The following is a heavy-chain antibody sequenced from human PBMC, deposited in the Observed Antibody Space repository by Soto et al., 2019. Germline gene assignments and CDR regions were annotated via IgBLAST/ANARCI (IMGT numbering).Heavy chain of an antibody. CDR3: AKDPSTGHADF. CDR1: TCYA. V-gene: IGHV3-23*01. D-gene: IGHD3-9*01. Sequence: PXGALILSCTALTCYAMSWVRRGPGKGLEWISTISPTGNTHYADSVEGRFTISRDDSKNTFYLQMNNLRADDTGVYYCAKDPSTGHADFWGQGTLVT. CDR2: ISPTGNT. J-gene: IGHJ4*02.